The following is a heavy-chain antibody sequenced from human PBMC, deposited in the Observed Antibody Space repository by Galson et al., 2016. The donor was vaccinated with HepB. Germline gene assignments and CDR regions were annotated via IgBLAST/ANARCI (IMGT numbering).Heavy chain of an antibody. J-gene: IGHJ5*02. D-gene: IGHD1-1*01. CDR2: IGGSGGST. V-gene: IGHV3-23*01. CDR3: ARERTKLEFDP. Sequence: SLRLSCAASGFTSSSYAMTWVRQAPGKGLEWVSAIGGSGGSTYYADSVKGRFTISRDNSKNTLYLQMKSLRAEDTAIYYCARERTKLEFDPWGQGTLVTVSS. CDR1: GFTSSSYA.